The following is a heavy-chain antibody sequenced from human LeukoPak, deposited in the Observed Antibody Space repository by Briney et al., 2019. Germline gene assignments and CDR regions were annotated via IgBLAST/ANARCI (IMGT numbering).Heavy chain of an antibody. D-gene: IGHD3-9*01. J-gene: IGHJ5*02. CDR3: AGAPGDILSGYYPNWFDP. CDR2: INAGNGNT. V-gene: IGHV1-3*01. Sequence: ASVKVSCKASGNTFTSYAMHWVRQAPGQGLEWMGWINAGNGNTKYSQKFQGRVTITRDTSASTAYMELSSLRSEDTAVYYCAGAPGDILSGYYPNWFDPWGQGTLVTVSS. CDR1: GNTFTSYA.